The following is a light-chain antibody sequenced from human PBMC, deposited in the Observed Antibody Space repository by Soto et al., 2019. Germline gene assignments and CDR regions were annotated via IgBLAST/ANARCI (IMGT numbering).Light chain of an antibody. CDR3: SSYTSSSTLVV. CDR2: EVS. Sequence: QSVLTQPASVSGSPGQAVTLSCTGTSSDIGAFNYVSWYQQHPGKAPNLIIYEVSNRPSGVSNRFSGSKSGNTASLTISGLQAEDEADYYCSSYTSSSTLVVFGGGTKGTVL. CDR1: SSDIGAFNY. V-gene: IGLV2-14*01. J-gene: IGLJ2*01.